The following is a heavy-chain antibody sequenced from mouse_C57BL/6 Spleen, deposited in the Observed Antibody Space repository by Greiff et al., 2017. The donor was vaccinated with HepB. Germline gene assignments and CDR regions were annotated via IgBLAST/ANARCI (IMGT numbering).Heavy chain of an antibody. Sequence: QVQLQQSGAELARPGASVKLSCKASGYTFTSYGISWVKQRTGQGLEWIGEIYPRSGNTYYNEKFKGKATLTADKSSSTAYMELRSLTSEDSAVYFCARWGHTGGIGAVWGTGTTVTVSS. V-gene: IGHV1-81*01. CDR2: IYPRSGNT. J-gene: IGHJ1*03. CDR1: GYTFTSYG. D-gene: IGHD1-1*02. CDR3: ARWGHTGGIGAV.